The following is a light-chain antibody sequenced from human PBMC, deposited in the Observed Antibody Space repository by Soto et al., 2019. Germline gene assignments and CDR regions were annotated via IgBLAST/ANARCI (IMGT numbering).Light chain of an antibody. V-gene: IGLV2-14*01. J-gene: IGLJ1*01. Sequence: QSALTQPASVSGSPGQSITISCTGTSSDVGGYNYVSWYQQHPGKAPKLMIYDVSNRPAGVSNRFSGSKSGNTASLTISGVQAEDEADYYCISYTGSSTLVFGTGTKLTVL. CDR1: SSDVGGYNY. CDR3: ISYTGSSTLV. CDR2: DVS.